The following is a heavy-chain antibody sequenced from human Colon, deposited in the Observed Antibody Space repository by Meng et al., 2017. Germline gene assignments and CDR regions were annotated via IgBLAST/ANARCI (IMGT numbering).Heavy chain of an antibody. Sequence: QVQLQQWGAGLLKPSETLSLTCAGYGGSFSDYYWSWIRQPPGKGLEWIGEINHSGSTNYNPSLKSRVTISVDTSKNQFSLKVSSVTAADTAVYYCARPHDCSSTSCPGPLDYWGQGTLVTVSS. CDR1: GGSFSDYY. J-gene: IGHJ4*02. V-gene: IGHV4-34*01. CDR2: INHSGST. CDR3: ARPHDCSSTSCPGPLDY. D-gene: IGHD2-2*01.